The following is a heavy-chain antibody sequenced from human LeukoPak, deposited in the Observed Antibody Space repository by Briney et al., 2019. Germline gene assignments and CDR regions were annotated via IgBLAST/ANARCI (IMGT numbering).Heavy chain of an antibody. J-gene: IGHJ3*02. Sequence: GGSLRLSCEASGFSFSTSWMAWVRQAPGKGLEWVANIRKDASVEHYVDSVKGRFTISRDNAKNSLDLQMNSLRAEDTAVYYCARDSNYYDGSDYFDTYDIWGQGTMVTVSS. CDR2: IRKDASVE. V-gene: IGHV3-7*01. CDR1: GFSFSTSW. D-gene: IGHD3-22*01. CDR3: ARDSNYYDGSDYFDTYDI.